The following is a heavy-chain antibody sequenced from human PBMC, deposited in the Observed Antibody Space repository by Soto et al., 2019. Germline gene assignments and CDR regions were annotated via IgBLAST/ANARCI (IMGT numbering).Heavy chain of an antibody. D-gene: IGHD3-10*01. CDR2: IYTSGST. Sequence: SSETLSLTCTVSGGSISSYYWSWIRQPAGKGLEWIGRIYTSGSTNYNPSLKSRVTMSVDTSKNQFSLKLSSVTAADTAVYYCARERGPGSGKAYFDYWGQGTLVTVSS. J-gene: IGHJ4*02. V-gene: IGHV4-4*07. CDR1: GGSISSYY. CDR3: ARERGPGSGKAYFDY.